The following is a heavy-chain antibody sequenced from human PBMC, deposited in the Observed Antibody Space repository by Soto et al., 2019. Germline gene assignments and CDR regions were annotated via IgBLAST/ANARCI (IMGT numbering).Heavy chain of an antibody. CDR3: ARAMIIVEYGMDI. CDR1: GFSFRGFE. D-gene: IGHD3-22*01. CDR2: ITASGTVT. Sequence: DEQLVESGGRLVQPGGSLRLSCAASGFSFRGFEMNWVRQAPGKGLEWLSYITASGTVTHYADSVKGRFTISRDNAKNSLVLHMSSLRADDTAIYYCARAMIIVEYGMDIWGQGTAVTVSS. V-gene: IGHV3-48*03. J-gene: IGHJ6*02.